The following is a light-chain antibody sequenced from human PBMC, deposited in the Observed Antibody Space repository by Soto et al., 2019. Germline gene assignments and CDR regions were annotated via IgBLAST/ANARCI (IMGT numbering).Light chain of an antibody. Sequence: IVLTQSPATLSVSPGERATLSCRASQNIGTYLAWYQHKPGQAPSVLIFGASTRANGVPDRFSGSGSGTDFTLTISRLEPEDFAVYYCQQYGSSPWTFGQGTKVDSK. CDR3: QQYGSSPWT. CDR2: GAS. J-gene: IGKJ1*01. CDR1: QNIGTY. V-gene: IGKV3-20*01.